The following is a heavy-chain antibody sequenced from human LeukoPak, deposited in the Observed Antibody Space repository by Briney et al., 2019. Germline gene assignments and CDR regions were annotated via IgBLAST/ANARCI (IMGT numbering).Heavy chain of an antibody. V-gene: IGHV1-18*01. Sequence: ASVKVSCKASGYTFTSYGISWVRQAPGQGLEWMGWISAYNGNTNYAQKLQGRVTMTTDTSTSTAYMGLRSLRSDDTAVYYCARAPSSIAAAGAFDYWGQGTLVTVSS. J-gene: IGHJ4*02. D-gene: IGHD6-13*01. CDR1: GYTFTSYG. CDR2: ISAYNGNT. CDR3: ARAPSSIAAAGAFDY.